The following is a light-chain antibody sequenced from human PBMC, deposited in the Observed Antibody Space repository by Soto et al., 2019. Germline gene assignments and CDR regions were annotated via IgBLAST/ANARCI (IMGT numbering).Light chain of an antibody. CDR1: QSVDTN. CDR2: GAS. Sequence: EVVMTQSPAILSVSPGERATLSCRATQSVDTNLAWYQQKPGQAPRLLISGASTMATAIPARFSGSGSWTEFTLTISSLQSEDFAVYYCQQYNNWPRTFGQGTKVEIK. V-gene: IGKV3-15*01. J-gene: IGKJ1*01. CDR3: QQYNNWPRT.